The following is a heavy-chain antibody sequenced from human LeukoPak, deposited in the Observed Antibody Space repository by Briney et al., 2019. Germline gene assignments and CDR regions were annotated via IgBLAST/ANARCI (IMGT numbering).Heavy chain of an antibody. CDR1: GYSISSGYY. J-gene: IGHJ5*02. D-gene: IGHD2-8*01. CDR2: IYHSGST. Sequence: SETLSLTCAVSGYSISSGYYWGWIRQPPGKGLEWIGSIYHSGSTYYNPSLKRRVTISVDTSKNQFSLKLSSVTAADTAVYYCARPVGYCTNGVCFKTNWFDPWGQGTLVTVSS. V-gene: IGHV4-38-2*01. CDR3: ARPVGYCTNGVCFKTNWFDP.